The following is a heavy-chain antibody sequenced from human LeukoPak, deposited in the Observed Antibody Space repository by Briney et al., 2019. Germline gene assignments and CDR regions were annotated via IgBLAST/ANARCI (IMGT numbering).Heavy chain of an antibody. V-gene: IGHV5-51*01. CDR2: IYPGDSDT. CDR3: ARRVADTKAHDY. CDR1: GYSFANYW. D-gene: IGHD3-3*01. J-gene: IGHJ4*02. Sequence: GASRRISGKGSGYSFANYWIGWVRQMPGRGLEWMGIIYPGDSDTRYSPSFQGQVTISADKSMSTAYLQWSSLKASDTAMYYCARRVADTKAHDYWGQGTLVTVSS.